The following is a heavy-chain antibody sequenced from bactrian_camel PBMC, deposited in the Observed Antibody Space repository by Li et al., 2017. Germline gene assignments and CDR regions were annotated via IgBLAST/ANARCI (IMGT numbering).Heavy chain of an antibody. J-gene: IGHJ6*01. Sequence: VQLVESGGGLVQPGGSLSLSCAASGGTNILYYMGWFRRSPGKELEGLAAIAGYGGRTDYADSVKDRFTISRDNAANTVYLQMNSLKPDDTAVYYCVRQDMGYWGQGTQVTVS. CDR2: IAGYGGRT. CDR3: VRQDMGY. V-gene: IGHV3S40*01. CDR1: GGTNILYY.